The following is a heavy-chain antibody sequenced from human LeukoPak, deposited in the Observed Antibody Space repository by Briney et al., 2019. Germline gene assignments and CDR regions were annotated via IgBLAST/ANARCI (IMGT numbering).Heavy chain of an antibody. D-gene: IGHD3-3*01. CDR3: AKDQSQITIFGVVIVD. CDR2: ISGSGGST. V-gene: IGHV3-23*01. J-gene: IGHJ4*02. CDR1: GFTFSSYA. Sequence: GGPLRLSCAASGFTFSSYAMSWVRQAPGKGPEWVSAISGSGGSTYYADSVKGRFTISRDNSKNTLYLQMNSLRTEDTAVYYCAKDQSQITIFGVVIVDWGQGTLVTVSS.